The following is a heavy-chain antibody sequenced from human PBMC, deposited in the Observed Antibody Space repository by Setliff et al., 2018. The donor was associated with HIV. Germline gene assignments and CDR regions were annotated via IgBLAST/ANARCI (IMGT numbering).Heavy chain of an antibody. CDR1: DVSISSHY. CDR2: IYYSGST. Sequence: SETLSLTCSVSDVSISSHYWSWIRQPPGKGLEWIGYIYYSGSTNYNPSLKSRVAMSVDTSKNQFSLMLSSVTAADTAVYYCARGGGTSFDYWGQGTLVTSPQ. D-gene: IGHD1-26*01. J-gene: IGHJ4*02. CDR3: ARGGGTSFDY. V-gene: IGHV4-59*11.